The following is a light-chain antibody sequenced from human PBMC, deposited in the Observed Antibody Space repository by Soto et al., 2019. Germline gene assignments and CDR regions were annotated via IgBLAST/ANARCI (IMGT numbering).Light chain of an antibody. V-gene: IGKV3-20*01. Sequence: EIVLTQSPDTLSLFPGERATLSCRASQSVSSTYLAWYQQKPGQAPRPLISAASSRATGTPDWFSGSGSGTDFTLTISRLEPEDFAVYYCQQYGSSRWTFGQGTKVEIK. J-gene: IGKJ1*01. CDR3: QQYGSSRWT. CDR1: QSVSSTY. CDR2: AAS.